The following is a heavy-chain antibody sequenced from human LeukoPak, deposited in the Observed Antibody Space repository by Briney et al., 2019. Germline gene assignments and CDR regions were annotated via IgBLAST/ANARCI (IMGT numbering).Heavy chain of an antibody. CDR3: ARGEATDYYGMDV. J-gene: IGHJ6*02. D-gene: IGHD1-14*01. CDR2: IYYSGST. CDR1: GGSISSYY. V-gene: IGHV4-59*01. Sequence: NTSETLSLTCTVSGGSISSYYWSWIRQPPGKGLEWIGYIYYSGSTNYNPSLKSRVTISVDTSKNQFSLKLSSVTAADTAVYYCARGEATDYYGMDVWGQGTTVTVSS.